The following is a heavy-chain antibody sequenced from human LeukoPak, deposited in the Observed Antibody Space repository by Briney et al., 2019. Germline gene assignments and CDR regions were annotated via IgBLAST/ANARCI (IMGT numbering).Heavy chain of an antibody. J-gene: IGHJ4*02. CDR1: GYTFTSYG. D-gene: IGHD3-10*01. CDR2: ISAYNGNT. Sequence: ASVKVSCTASGYTFTSYGISWVRQAPGQGLEWMGWISAYNGNTNYAQKLQGRVTMTTDTSTSTAYMELRSLRSDDTAVYYCARLMVRGVIILDFDYWGQGTLVTVPS. CDR3: ARLMVRGVIILDFDY. V-gene: IGHV1-18*01.